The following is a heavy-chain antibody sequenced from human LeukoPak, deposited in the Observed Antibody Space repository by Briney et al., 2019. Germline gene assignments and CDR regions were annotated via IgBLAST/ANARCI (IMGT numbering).Heavy chain of an antibody. Sequence: ASVKVSCKASGYTFTSYAMNWVRQAPGQGLEWMGWINTNTGNPTYAQGFTGRFVFSLDTSVSTAYLQISSLKAEDTAVYYCARLGPYCNSTSCYAFDIWGQGTMVTVSS. CDR2: INTNTGNP. CDR1: GYTFTSYA. V-gene: IGHV7-4-1*02. J-gene: IGHJ3*02. D-gene: IGHD2-2*01. CDR3: ARLGPYCNSTSCYAFDI.